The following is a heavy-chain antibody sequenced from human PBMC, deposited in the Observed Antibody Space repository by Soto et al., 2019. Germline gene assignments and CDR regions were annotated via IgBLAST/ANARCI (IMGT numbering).Heavy chain of an antibody. J-gene: IGHJ3*02. CDR3: AMDSSGFMGAFDI. D-gene: IGHD3-22*01. CDR2: INPNSSGT. CDR1: GYTFTGYY. V-gene: IGHV1-2*04. Sequence: GASVKVSCKASGYTFTGYYMHWVRQAPGQGLEWMGWINPNSSGTNYAQKFQGWVTMTRDTSISTAYMELSRLRSDDTAVYYCAMDSSGFMGAFDIWGQGTMVTVSS.